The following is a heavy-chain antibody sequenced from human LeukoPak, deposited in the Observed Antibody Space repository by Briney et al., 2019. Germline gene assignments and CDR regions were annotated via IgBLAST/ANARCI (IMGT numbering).Heavy chain of an antibody. CDR3: ARKRGFGNYYYYGMDV. Sequence: PGGSLRLSCAASGFTFSNYGIHWVRQAPGKGLEWVAVIWYDGSNKYYADSVKGRFTVSGDNSKNTLYLQMNSLRAEDTAVYYCARKRGFGNYYYYGMDVWGQGTTVTVSS. J-gene: IGHJ6*02. D-gene: IGHD3-10*01. CDR2: IWYDGSNK. CDR1: GFTFSNYG. V-gene: IGHV3-33*01.